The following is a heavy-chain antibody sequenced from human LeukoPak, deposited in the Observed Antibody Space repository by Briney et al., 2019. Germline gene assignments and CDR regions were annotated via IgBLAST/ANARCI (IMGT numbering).Heavy chain of an antibody. Sequence: PGGSLRLSCAASGLIFSSYSMNWVRQAPGKGLEWVSSISSSRSYIYYADSVKGRFTISRDNAKNSLYLQMNSLRAEDTAVYYCARARGLLPPDYWGQGTLVTVSS. CDR1: GLIFSSYS. CDR2: ISSSRSYI. V-gene: IGHV3-21*01. CDR3: ARARGLLPPDY. J-gene: IGHJ4*02. D-gene: IGHD3-22*01.